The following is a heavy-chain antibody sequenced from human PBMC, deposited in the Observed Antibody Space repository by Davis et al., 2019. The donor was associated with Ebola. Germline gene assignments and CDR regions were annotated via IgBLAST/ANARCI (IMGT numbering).Heavy chain of an antibody. CDR3: ARDGGDGFDI. CDR1: GFTFSSYD. Sequence: GESLKISCAASGFTFSSYDMHWVRQATGKGLEWVSAIGTAGDTYYPGSVKGRFTISRENAKNSLYLQMNSLRAGDTAVYYCARDGGDGFDIWGQGTMVTVSS. J-gene: IGHJ3*02. V-gene: IGHV3-13*01. D-gene: IGHD2-15*01. CDR2: IGTAGDT.